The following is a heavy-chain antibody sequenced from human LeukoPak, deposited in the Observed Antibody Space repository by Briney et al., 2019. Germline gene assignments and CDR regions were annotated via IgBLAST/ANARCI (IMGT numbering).Heavy chain of an antibody. Sequence: GGSLRLSCAASGFTFSNFIMNWVRQAPGKGLEWVSYISSSGNSIYYADSVKGRFTISRDNANNSLYLQMNSLRAEDTAVYYCAREAWFGELFYDYWGQGTLVTVSS. D-gene: IGHD3-10*01. J-gene: IGHJ4*02. V-gene: IGHV3-48*01. CDR3: AREAWFGELFYDY. CDR2: ISSSGNSI. CDR1: GFTFSNFI.